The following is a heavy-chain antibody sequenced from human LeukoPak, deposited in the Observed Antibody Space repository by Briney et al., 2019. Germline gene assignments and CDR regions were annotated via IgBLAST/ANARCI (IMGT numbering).Heavy chain of an antibody. CDR2: IWYDGSNK. Sequence: PGRSLRLSCAASGFTFSSYGMHWVRQAPGKGLEWVAVIWYDGSNKYYADSVKGRFTISRDNSKNTLYLQMNSLRAEDTAVYYCAVVYTSGSPDYWGQGTLVTVSS. D-gene: IGHD6-19*01. J-gene: IGHJ4*02. V-gene: IGHV3-33*08. CDR1: GFTFSSYG. CDR3: AVVYTSGSPDY.